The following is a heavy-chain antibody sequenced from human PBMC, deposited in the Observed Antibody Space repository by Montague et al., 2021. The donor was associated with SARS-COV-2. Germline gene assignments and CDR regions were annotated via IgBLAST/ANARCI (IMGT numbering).Heavy chain of an antibody. CDR3: ASRRWGGVVKAKGDAFDI. CDR1: GCSITSSSYY. Sequence: SETLSLTCTVSGCSITSSSYYWGWIRQPGGKGLECVGTIFYTGXTXYTXXXKXRVTISVDTSKNQFTQKLRSVSAADTAVFYGASRRWGGVVKAKGDAFDIWGHGTMVTVSS. D-gene: IGHD2-8*02. V-gene: IGHV4-39*01. CDR2: IFYTGXT. J-gene: IGHJ3*02.